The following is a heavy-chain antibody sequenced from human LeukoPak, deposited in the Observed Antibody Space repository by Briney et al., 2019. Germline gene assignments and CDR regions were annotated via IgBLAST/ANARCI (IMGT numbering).Heavy chain of an antibody. J-gene: IGHJ6*03. D-gene: IGHD2-15*01. CDR2: IKQDGSEK. V-gene: IGHV3-7*01. CDR1: GFTFSSYA. Sequence: GGSLRLSCAASGFTFSSYAMSWVRQAPGKGLEWVANIKQDGSEKYYVDSVKGRFTISRDNAKNSLYLQMNSLRAEDTAVYYCARDCSGGSCYSYYYYYMDVWGKGTTVTVSS. CDR3: ARDCSGGSCYSYYYYYMDV.